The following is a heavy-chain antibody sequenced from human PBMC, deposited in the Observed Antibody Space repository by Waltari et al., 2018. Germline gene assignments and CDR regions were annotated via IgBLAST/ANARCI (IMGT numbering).Heavy chain of an antibody. CDR3: ARSYSGYDYDS. V-gene: IGHV4-4*07. D-gene: IGHD5-12*01. CDR1: GGSISSYY. CDR2: INTSGNT. J-gene: IGHJ4*02. Sequence: QVQLQESGPGLVKPSETLSLPCTVSGGSISSYYWSWLRQPAGEGLEWIGRINTSGNTKFNPSLESRVTVSVDTSKNQFSLKLSSVTAADTAVYYCARSYSGYDYDSWGQGTLVTVSS.